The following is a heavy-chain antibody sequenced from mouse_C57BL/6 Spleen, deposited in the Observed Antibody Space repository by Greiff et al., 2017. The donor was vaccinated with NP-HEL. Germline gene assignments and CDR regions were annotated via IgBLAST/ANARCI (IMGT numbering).Heavy chain of an antibody. D-gene: IGHD2-5*01. Sequence: QVQLQQSGAELVRPGASVTLSCKASGYTFTDYEMHWVKQTPVHGLEWIGAIDPETGGTAYNQKFKGKAILTADKPSSTAYLELLSLTSEDSAIYYCTRWFYSNYPWDYWGKGTSVAVS. CDR1: GYTFTDYE. V-gene: IGHV1-15*01. CDR2: IDPETGGT. CDR3: TRWFYSNYPWDY. J-gene: IGHJ4*01.